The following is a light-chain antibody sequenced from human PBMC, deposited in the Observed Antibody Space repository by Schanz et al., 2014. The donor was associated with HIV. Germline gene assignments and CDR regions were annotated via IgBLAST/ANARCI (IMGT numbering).Light chain of an antibody. Sequence: EIVLTQSPGTLSLFPGERAALSCRASQTITSNFLAWYQQRPGQAPRLLIYGASNRATGVPDRFSGSESGTDFTLTISRVEPEDYAVYYCQQYGSPPWTFGQGTKVEVK. CDR2: GAS. V-gene: IGKV3-20*01. J-gene: IGKJ1*01. CDR1: QTITSNF. CDR3: QQYGSPPWT.